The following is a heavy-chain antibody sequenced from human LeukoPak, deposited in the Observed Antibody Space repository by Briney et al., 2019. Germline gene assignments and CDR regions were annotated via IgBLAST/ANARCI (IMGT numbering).Heavy chain of an antibody. D-gene: IGHD6-13*01. CDR1: GGSFSDYS. V-gene: IGHV3-11*04. CDR3: ARDQGGSSWFDY. Sequence: LSLTCAVYGGSFSDYSWSWIRQSPGKGLEWVSYISSRSSTIYYADSVKGRFTISRDNAKNSLYMQMNSLRDEDTAVYYCARDQGGSSWFDYWGQGTLVTVSS. J-gene: IGHJ4*02. CDR2: ISSRSSTI.